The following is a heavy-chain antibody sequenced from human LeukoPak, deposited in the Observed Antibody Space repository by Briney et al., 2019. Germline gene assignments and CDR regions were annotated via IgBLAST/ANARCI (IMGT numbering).Heavy chain of an antibody. V-gene: IGHV3-30-3*01. D-gene: IGHD2-15*01. J-gene: IGHJ6*02. CDR2: MSYDGSNK. CDR3: ARDQGGARILEAGSGRYYYYGMDV. CDR1: GFTFSSYA. Sequence: GRSLRLSCAASGFTFSSYAMHWVRQAPGKGLEWVAVMSYDGSNKDYADSVKGRFTISRDNSKNTLYLQMNSLRAEDTAVYYCARDQGGARILEAGSGRYYYYGMDVWGQGTTVTVSS.